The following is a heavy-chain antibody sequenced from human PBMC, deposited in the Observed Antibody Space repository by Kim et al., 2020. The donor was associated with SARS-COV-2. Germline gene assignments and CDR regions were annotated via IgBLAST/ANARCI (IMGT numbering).Heavy chain of an antibody. D-gene: IGHD5-12*01. CDR2: ISYDGSNK. Sequence: GGSLRLSCAASGFTFSSYGMHWVRQAPGKGLEWVAVISYDGSNKYYADSVKGRFTISRDNSKNTLCLQMNSLRAEDTAVYYCARDSGYVMELDYWGQGTLVTVSS. J-gene: IGHJ4*02. V-gene: IGHV3-33*05. CDR3: ARDSGYVMELDY. CDR1: GFTFSSYG.